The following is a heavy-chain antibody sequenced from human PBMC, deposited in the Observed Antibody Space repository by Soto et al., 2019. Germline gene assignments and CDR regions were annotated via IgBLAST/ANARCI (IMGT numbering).Heavy chain of an antibody. Sequence: QVQLVQSGTEVKKPGSSVKVSCKASGGTFSNYAISWVRQAPGQGLECLGGIIPSLGSASYAQKFQGRVTITADRSTSTVYMEPSSLRSDDTAVYYCARVEAGAYFQVYYGMDVWGQGTTVTVSS. V-gene: IGHV1-69*14. CDR2: IIPSLGSA. CDR3: ARVEAGAYFQVYYGMDV. D-gene: IGHD3-16*01. J-gene: IGHJ6*02. CDR1: GGTFSNYA.